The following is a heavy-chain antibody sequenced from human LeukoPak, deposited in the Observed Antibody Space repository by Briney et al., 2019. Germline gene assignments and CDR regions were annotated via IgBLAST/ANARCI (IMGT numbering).Heavy chain of an antibody. CDR2: IVVGSGNT. V-gene: IGHV1-58*02. D-gene: IGHD4-17*01. Sequence: TSVKVSCKASGFTFTSSGMQWVRQARGQRLEWIGWIVVGSGNTNYAQKFQERVTITGDMSTSTAYMELSSLRSEDTAVYYCAATGRNYGDSPLYYYYGMDLWGQGTTVTVSS. CDR1: GFTFTSSG. J-gene: IGHJ6*02. CDR3: AATGRNYGDSPLYYYYGMDL.